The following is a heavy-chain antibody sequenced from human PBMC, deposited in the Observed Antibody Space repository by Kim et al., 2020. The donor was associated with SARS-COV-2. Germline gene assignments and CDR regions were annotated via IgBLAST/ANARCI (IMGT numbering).Heavy chain of an antibody. CDR2: ISSSSSYI. D-gene: IGHD3-3*01. CDR1: GFTFSSYS. Sequence: GGSLRLSCAASGFTFSSYSMNWVRQAPGKGLEWVSSISSSSSYIYYADSVKGRFTISRDNAKNSLYLQMNSLRAEDTAVYYCAREGTPVGIFDHSSLNRWGQGTLVTVSS. V-gene: IGHV3-21*01. CDR3: AREGTPVGIFDHSSLNR. J-gene: IGHJ5*02.